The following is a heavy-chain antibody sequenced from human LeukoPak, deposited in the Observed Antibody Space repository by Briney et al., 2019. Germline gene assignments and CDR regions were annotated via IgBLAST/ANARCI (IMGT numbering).Heavy chain of an antibody. Sequence: GGSLRLSCAVSGLTFSSYAMSWVRQAPGKGLEWVSAISGSGGSTYYADSVKGRFTISRDNSKNTLYLQMNSLRAEDTAVYYCAKSLPGTHAFDIWGQGTMVTVSS. J-gene: IGHJ3*02. CDR1: GLTFSSYA. CDR3: AKSLPGTHAFDI. CDR2: ISGSGGST. V-gene: IGHV3-23*01.